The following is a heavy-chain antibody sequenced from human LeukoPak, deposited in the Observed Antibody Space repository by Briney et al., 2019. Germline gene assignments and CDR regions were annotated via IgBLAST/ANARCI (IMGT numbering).Heavy chain of an antibody. Sequence: QPGGSLRLSCAASGFRFSDFTMTWVRQAPGKGPEWVSAIGGRGGSTYYADSVKGRFTISRDNSKNTLYLQMNSLRAEDTAVYYCAKRSSYYYDSSGYYFDYWGQGTLVTVSS. V-gene: IGHV3-23*01. CDR1: GFRFSDFT. D-gene: IGHD3-22*01. J-gene: IGHJ4*02. CDR2: IGGRGGST. CDR3: AKRSSYYYDSSGYYFDY.